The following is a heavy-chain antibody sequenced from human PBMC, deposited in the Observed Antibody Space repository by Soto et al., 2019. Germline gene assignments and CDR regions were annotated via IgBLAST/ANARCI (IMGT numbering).Heavy chain of an antibody. J-gene: IGHJ5*02. Sequence: PSETLSLTCTVSGGSISSYYWSWIRQPPGKGLEWIGYIYYSGSTNYNPSLKSRVTISVDTSKNQFSLKLSSVTAADTAVYYCARSPHYGIAARPYNWFDPWGQGTLVTVSS. CDR1: GGSISSYY. CDR2: IYYSGST. CDR3: ARSPHYGIAARPYNWFDP. D-gene: IGHD6-6*01. V-gene: IGHV4-59*01.